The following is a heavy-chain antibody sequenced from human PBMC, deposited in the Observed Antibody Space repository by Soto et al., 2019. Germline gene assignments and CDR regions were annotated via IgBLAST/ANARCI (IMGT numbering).Heavy chain of an antibody. CDR1: GGSISSYY. CDR3: ARGAGYSPIDY. J-gene: IGHJ4*02. V-gene: IGHV4-59*01. CDR2: IYYSGST. D-gene: IGHD3-22*01. Sequence: SETLSLTCTVSGGSISSYYWSWIRQPPGKGLEWIGYIYYSGSTNYNPSLKSRVTISVDTSKNQFSLKLSSVIAAETAGYYCARGAGYSPIDYWGQGTLVTVSS.